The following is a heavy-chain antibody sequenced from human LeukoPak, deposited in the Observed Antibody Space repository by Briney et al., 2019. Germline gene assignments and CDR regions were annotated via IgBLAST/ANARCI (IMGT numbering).Heavy chain of an antibody. D-gene: IGHD2-21*02. CDR3: ARGRVVVTAIGEY. CDR1: GFTFCSYA. V-gene: IGHV3-30-3*01. Sequence: GGSLRLSCVASGFTFCSYAMHWVRQAPGKGLEWVAIISYDGINEYADSVKGRFTISRDNSKNTLYLQLNSLRPEDTAMYYCARGRVVVTAIGEYWGQGTLVTVSS. CDR2: ISYDGINE. J-gene: IGHJ4*02.